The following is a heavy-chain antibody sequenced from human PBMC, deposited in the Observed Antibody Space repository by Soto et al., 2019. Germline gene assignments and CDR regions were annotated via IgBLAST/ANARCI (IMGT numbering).Heavy chain of an antibody. V-gene: IGHV4-31*03. CDR3: ARGSYIETSGLSSWFFHL. CDR1: VVSINTDGLY. J-gene: IGHJ2*01. CDR2: IHYSGTT. D-gene: IGHD3-10*01. Sequence: PSETLSLTCTVSVVSINTDGLYCNWIRQHPWRGLEWIGSIHYSGTTFDSPSLKTRLSMSVDTSKNEFSLQLSSVTAADTAFYFCARGSYIETSGLSSWFFHLWGRSTLVTVSS.